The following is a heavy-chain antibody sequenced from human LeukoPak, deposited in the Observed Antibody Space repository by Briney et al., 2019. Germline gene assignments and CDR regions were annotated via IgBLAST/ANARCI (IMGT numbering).Heavy chain of an antibody. V-gene: IGHV3-23*01. CDR1: GFTFSNCA. CDR2: ISCGGDNT. D-gene: IGHD3-22*01. J-gene: IGHJ4*02. Sequence: GGSLRLSCAASGFTFSNCAITWVRQAPGKGLEWVSTISCGGDNTDYADSVKGRFTVSRDKSRNTVYLQINSLRAEDTAIYYCAKGGQGYYDIAYWGQGTLVTVSS. CDR3: AKGGQGYYDIAY.